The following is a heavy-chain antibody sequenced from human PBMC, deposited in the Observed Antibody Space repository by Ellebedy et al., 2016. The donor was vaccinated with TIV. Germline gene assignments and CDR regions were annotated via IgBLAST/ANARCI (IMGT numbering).Heavy chain of an antibody. Sequence: GESLKISCAVSGFSFSSYWMSWLRQAPGKGLEWVANINQGGSETYYVDSVKGRFTISRDNAKNSLYLQMNSLRAEDTGVYYCATDGSYGDYRSPAHAFEKWGQGTMLIVSS. J-gene: IGHJ3*02. D-gene: IGHD4-17*01. CDR3: ATDGSYGDYRSPAHAFEK. V-gene: IGHV3-7*01. CDR2: INQGGSET. CDR1: GFSFSSYW.